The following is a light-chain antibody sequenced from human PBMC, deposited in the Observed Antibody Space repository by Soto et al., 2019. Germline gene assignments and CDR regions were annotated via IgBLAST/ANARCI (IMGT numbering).Light chain of an antibody. CDR1: SSDIGGYNY. V-gene: IGLV2-8*01. CDR3: SSYAGGNNLL. CDR2: EVN. Sequence: QSALTQPPSASGYLGQSVTISCSGASSDIGGYNYVAWYQQHPGKAPKLIIYEVNKRPSGLPDRFSGSKSGNTASLTVSGLQAEDEADYSCSSYAGGNNLLFGGGTKLTVL. J-gene: IGLJ2*01.